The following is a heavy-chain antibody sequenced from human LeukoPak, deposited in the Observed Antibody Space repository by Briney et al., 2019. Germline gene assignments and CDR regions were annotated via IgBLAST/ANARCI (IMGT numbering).Heavy chain of an antibody. J-gene: IGHJ4*02. Sequence: SETLSLTCTVSGGSISSGSYYWSWIRQPAGKGLEWIGRIYTSGSTNYNPSLKSRVTISVDTSKNQFSLKLSSVTAADTAVYYCAGFTYYYDSSGYYGGGDYWGQGTLVTVSS. CDR1: GGSISSGSYY. CDR2: IYTSGST. V-gene: IGHV4-61*02. D-gene: IGHD3-22*01. CDR3: AGFTYYYDSSGYYGGGDY.